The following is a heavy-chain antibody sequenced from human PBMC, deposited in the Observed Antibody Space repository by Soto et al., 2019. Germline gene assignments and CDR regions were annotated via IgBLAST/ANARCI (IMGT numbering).Heavy chain of an antibody. CDR2: ISGSVGST. J-gene: IGHJ4*02. CDR3: AKDLVKRGWYGGDYYFDD. D-gene: IGHD6-19*01. V-gene: IGHV3-23*01. CDR1: GFTFSSYA. Sequence: EVQLLESGGGLVQPGGSLRLSCAASGFTFSSYAMCWVRQAPGKGLEWVSAISGSVGSTYYADSVKGRFTISRDNSKNTLYLQMNSLRAEDTAVYYCAKDLVKRGWYGGDYYFDDWGQGTLVTVSS.